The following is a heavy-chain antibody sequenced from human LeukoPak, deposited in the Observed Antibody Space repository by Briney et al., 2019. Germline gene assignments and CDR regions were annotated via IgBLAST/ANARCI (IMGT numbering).Heavy chain of an antibody. CDR1: GFTVSSNY. Sequence: GGSLRLSCAASGFTVSSNYMSWVRQAPGKGLEWVSVIYSGGSTYYADSVKGRFTISRDNSKNTLYLQMNSLRAEDTAVYYCARERRLLWFGETGGYFDYWGQGTLVTVSS. J-gene: IGHJ4*02. D-gene: IGHD3-10*01. V-gene: IGHV3-53*01. CDR2: IYSGGST. CDR3: ARERRLLWFGETGGYFDY.